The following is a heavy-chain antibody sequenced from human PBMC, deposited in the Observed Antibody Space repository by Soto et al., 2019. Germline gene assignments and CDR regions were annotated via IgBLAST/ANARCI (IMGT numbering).Heavy chain of an antibody. D-gene: IGHD2-2*01. CDR2: ISGSGGGT. CDR3: AKAYCSITSCSRGYFDC. Sequence: GGSLRLSCAASGFTFSNYAMSWVRQAPGKGLEWVSGISGSGGGTYYADSVEGRFTISRDNSKNTLYLQINSLRAEDTAVYHCAKAYCSITSCSRGYFDCWGQGTLVTVSS. J-gene: IGHJ4*02. CDR1: GFTFSNYA. V-gene: IGHV3-23*01.